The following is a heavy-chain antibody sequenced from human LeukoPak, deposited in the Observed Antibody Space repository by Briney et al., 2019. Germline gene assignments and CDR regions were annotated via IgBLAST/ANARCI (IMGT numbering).Heavy chain of an antibody. CDR1: GGTFSSYA. CDR2: IIPIFGTA. D-gene: IGHD3-9*01. CDR3: ARDPIGDILTGYFPSEGFDY. J-gene: IGHJ4*02. V-gene: IGHV1-69*05. Sequence: ASVKVSCKASGGTFSSYAISWVRQAPGQGLEWMGRIIPIFGTANYAQKFQGRVTITTDESTSTAYMELSSLRSEDTAVYYCARDPIGDILTGYFPSEGFDYWGQGTLVTVSS.